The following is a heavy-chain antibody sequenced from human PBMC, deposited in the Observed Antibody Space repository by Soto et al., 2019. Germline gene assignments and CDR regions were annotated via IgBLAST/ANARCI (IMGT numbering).Heavy chain of an antibody. CDR3: ARGKLSDYVWGSYRYHFDY. CDR2: INHSGST. V-gene: IGHV4-34*01. J-gene: IGHJ4*02. Sequence: QVQLQQWGAGLLKPSETLSLTCAVYGGSFSGYYWSWIRQPPGKGLEWIGEINHSGSTNYNPSLKSRVTISVETSKNQFCLKLSSVTAADTAVYYCARGKLSDYVWGSYRYHFDYWGQGTVVTVSS. D-gene: IGHD3-16*02. CDR1: GGSFSGYY.